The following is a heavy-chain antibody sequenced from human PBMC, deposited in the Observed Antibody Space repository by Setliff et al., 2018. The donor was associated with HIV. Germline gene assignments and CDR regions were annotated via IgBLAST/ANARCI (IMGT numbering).Heavy chain of an antibody. CDR2: IYYSGST. D-gene: IGHD3-22*01. Sequence: SETLSLTCTVSGGSISSSSYYWGWIRQPPGKGLEWIGSIYYSGSTYYNPSLKSRVTISVDTSKNQFSLNLSSVTAADTAVYYCARDRGSDGSGDKWFDPWGQGTLVTVSS. CDR1: GGSISSSSYY. CDR3: ARDRGSDGSGDKWFDP. J-gene: IGHJ5*02. V-gene: IGHV4-39*07.